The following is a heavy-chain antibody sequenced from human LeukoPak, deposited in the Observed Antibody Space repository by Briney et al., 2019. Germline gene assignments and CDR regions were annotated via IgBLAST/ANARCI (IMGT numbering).Heavy chain of an antibody. Sequence: ASVKVSCKASGYTFTSYDINWVRQATGQGLEWMGWMNPNSGNTGYAQKFQGGVTMTRNTSISTAYMELSSLRSEDTAVYYCAREGEEFIGRYYYGMDVWGQGTTVTVSS. J-gene: IGHJ6*02. CDR3: AREGEEFIGRYYYGMDV. CDR2: MNPNSGNT. V-gene: IGHV1-8*01. CDR1: GYTFTSYD. D-gene: IGHD3-16*02.